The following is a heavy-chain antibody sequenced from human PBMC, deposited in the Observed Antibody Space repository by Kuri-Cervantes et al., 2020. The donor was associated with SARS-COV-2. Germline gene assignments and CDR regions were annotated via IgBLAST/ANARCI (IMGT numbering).Heavy chain of an antibody. D-gene: IGHD6-19*01. V-gene: IGHV3-30*18. CDR2: ISYDGSNK. J-gene: IGHJ6*02. Sequence: GESLKISCAASGFTFSSYGMHWVRQVPGKGLEWVAVISYDGSNKYYADSVKGRFTISRDNSKNTLYLQMNSLRAEDTAVYYCAKCLAGQWLVPGYYSGMDVWGQGTTVTVSS. CDR3: AKCLAGQWLVPGYYSGMDV. CDR1: GFTFSSYG.